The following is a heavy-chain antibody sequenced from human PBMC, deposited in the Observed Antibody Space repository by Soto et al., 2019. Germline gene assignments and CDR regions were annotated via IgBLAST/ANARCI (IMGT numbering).Heavy chain of an antibody. CDR1: GGSFSGYY. V-gene: IGHV4-34*01. Sequence: PSETLSLTCAVYGGSFSGYYWSWIRQPPGKGLEWIGEINHSGSTNYNPSLKSRVTISVDTSKNQFSLKLSSVTAADTAVYYCARGRQELLCFGRNYSYMDVWGKGTTVTVSS. D-gene: IGHD3-10*01. J-gene: IGHJ6*03. CDR3: ARGRQELLCFGRNYSYMDV. CDR2: INHSGST.